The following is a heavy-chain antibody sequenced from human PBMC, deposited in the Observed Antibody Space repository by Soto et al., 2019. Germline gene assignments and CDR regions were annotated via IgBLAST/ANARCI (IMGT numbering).Heavy chain of an antibody. V-gene: IGHV1-18*01. CDR1: GYTFTSYG. CDR2: ISTYNGYT. J-gene: IGHJ4*02. CDR3: VSGPDFDY. Sequence: QVQLVQSGAAMKKPGASVKASCEASGYTFTSYGITWVRQAPGQGLEWMGWISTYNGYTDYTQKRQGRVTITRDTSTSTAYRELRSLRSDDTAVSYCVSGPDFDYWGQGTLVTVSS.